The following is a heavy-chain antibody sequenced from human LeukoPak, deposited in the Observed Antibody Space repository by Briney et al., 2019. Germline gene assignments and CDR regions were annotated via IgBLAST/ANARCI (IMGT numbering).Heavy chain of an antibody. D-gene: IGHD3-10*01. CDR1: GVTFSSYG. V-gene: IGHV3-33*03. J-gene: IGHJ6*02. CDR2: IWYDGSNK. CDR3: ASGRARGNYYHGMDV. Sequence: PGRSLRLSCAASGVTFSSYGMHWVRQAPGKGLEWVAVIWYDGSNKYYADSVKGRFTISRDNAKNTLSLQMNSLSAEDTAVYYCASGRARGNYYHGMDVWGQGTTVTVSS.